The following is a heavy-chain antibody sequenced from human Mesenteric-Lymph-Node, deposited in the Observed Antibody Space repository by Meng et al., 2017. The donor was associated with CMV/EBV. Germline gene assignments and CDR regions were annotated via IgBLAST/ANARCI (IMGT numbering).Heavy chain of an antibody. CDR1: GFTFSTYE. CDR2: ISWNSGRI. Sequence: SLKISCAASGFTFSTYEMNWVRQAPGKGLEWVSGISWNSGRIGYADSVKGRFTISRDNAKNSLYLQMNSLRAEDTALYYCTKDQANTFYYYGMDVWGQGTTVTVSS. J-gene: IGHJ6*02. CDR3: TKDQANTFYYYGMDV. V-gene: IGHV3-9*01.